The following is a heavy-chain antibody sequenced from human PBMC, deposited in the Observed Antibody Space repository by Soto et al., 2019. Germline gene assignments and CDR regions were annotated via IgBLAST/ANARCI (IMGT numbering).Heavy chain of an antibody. CDR1: GFIFRNYA. D-gene: IGHD1-26*01. V-gene: IGHV3-30*04. CDR2: ISRDGSHK. Sequence: PGGSLRLSCAASGFIFRNYAIHWVRQAPGKGLEWVAVISRDGSHKYYLDSVKGRFTISRDNSKDTVNLLMNSLRDDDSAMYYCARSRNSAVADSFDFWGQGTLVTV. CDR3: ARSRNSAVADSFDF. J-gene: IGHJ4*02.